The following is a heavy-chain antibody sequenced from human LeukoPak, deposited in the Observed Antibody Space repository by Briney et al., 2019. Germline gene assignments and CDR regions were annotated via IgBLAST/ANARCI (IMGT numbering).Heavy chain of an antibody. J-gene: IGHJ4*02. CDR1: GFTFSSYG. V-gene: IGHV3-23*01. CDR3: ARRLPYYYDSSGRTNFDY. CDR2: ISGSGGST. D-gene: IGHD3-22*01. Sequence: GGSLRLSCAASGFTFSSYGMSWVRQAPGKGLGWVSAISGSGGSTYYADSVKGRFTISRDNSKNTLYLQMNSLRAEDTAVYYCARRLPYYYDSSGRTNFDYWGQGTLVTVSS.